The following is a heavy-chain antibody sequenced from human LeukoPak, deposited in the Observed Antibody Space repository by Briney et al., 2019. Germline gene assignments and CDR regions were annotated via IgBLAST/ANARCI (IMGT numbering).Heavy chain of an antibody. V-gene: IGHV3-11*01. CDR1: GFSFSDHY. Sequence: GGSLRLSCAASGFSFSDHYMNWIRQAPGKGLEWVSYISSSGSTIHYADSVKGRFTISRDNAKNSLYLQMNSLRAEDTAVYYCVRDPRTYYYYSSSYYNRRWGQGTLATVSA. J-gene: IGHJ4*02. CDR2: ISSSGSTI. CDR3: VRDPRTYYYYSSSYYNRR. D-gene: IGHD3-22*01.